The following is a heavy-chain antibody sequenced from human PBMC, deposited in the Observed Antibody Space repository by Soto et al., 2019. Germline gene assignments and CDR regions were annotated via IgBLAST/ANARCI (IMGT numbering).Heavy chain of an antibody. CDR3: ARGQGAAIGDYYYHGMDV. Sequence: EVQLVESGGGLVQPGGSLKLSCAASGFILSGSTIQWVRQASGKGLEWVGRIRSRANNFATSSAASVKGRFTFSRDDSKNTAYLQMNTLKPEDTAVYYCARGQGAAIGDYYYHGMDVWGQGTTVTVSS. V-gene: IGHV3-73*02. D-gene: IGHD2-2*02. J-gene: IGHJ6*02. CDR1: GFILSGST. CDR2: IRSRANNFAT.